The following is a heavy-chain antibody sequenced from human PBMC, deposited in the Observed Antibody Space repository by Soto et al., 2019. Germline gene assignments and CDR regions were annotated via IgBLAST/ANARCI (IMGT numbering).Heavy chain of an antibody. CDR3: AKDWLVATIDDDY. CDR1: GFTFSSYA. D-gene: IGHD5-12*01. CDR2: ISYDGSNK. Sequence: VQLLESGGGLVQPGGSLRLSCAASGFTFSSYAMSWVRQAPGKGLEWVAVISYDGSNKYYADSVKGRFTISRDNSKNTLYLQMNSLRAEDTAVYYCAKDWLVATIDDDYWGQGTLVTVSS. V-gene: IGHV3-30*18. J-gene: IGHJ4*02.